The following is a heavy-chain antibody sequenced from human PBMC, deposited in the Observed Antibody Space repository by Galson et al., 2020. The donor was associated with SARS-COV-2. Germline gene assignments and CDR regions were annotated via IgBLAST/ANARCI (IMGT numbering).Heavy chain of an antibody. CDR3: ARIGLSAASDL. CDR2: ISPDGSEK. D-gene: IGHD2-2*01. CDR1: EFTFKKYW. V-gene: IGHV3-7*01. J-gene: IGHJ5*02. Sequence: GGSLRLSCEASEFTFKKYWMNWVRQAPGKGLEWVANISPDGSEKYYVASVKGRFTISRDNAKNSLFLQMHSLRAEDTAVYFCARIGLSAASDLWGQGTLVTVSS.